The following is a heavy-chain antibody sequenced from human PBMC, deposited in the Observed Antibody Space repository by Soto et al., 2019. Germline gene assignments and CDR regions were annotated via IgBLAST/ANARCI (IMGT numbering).Heavy chain of an antibody. Sequence: SVKVSCKGSVGTFSSYAISWVRQAPGQGLEWMGGIIPIFGTANYAQKFQGRVTITADESTSTAYMELSSLRSEDTAVYYCARSLKQWLVPAINYYYGMDVWGKGTTVTVSS. J-gene: IGHJ6*04. CDR1: VGTFSSYA. D-gene: IGHD6-19*01. CDR2: IIPIFGTA. V-gene: IGHV1-69*13. CDR3: ARSLKQWLVPAINYYYGMDV.